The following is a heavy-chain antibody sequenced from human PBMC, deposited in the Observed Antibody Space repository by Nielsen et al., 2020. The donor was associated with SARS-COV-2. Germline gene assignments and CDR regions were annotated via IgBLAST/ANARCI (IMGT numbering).Heavy chain of an antibody. CDR3: ATYGGRDYYYYGMDV. D-gene: IGHD4-23*01. V-gene: IGHV3-20*01. J-gene: IGHJ6*02. CDR2: INWNGGST. CDR1: GFTFDDYG. Sequence: GGSLRLSCAASGFTFDDYGMSWVRQAPGKGLEWISGINWNGGSTGYADSVKGRFTISRDNAKNSLYLQMNSLRAEDTALYHCATYGGRDYYYYGMDVWGQGTTVTVSS.